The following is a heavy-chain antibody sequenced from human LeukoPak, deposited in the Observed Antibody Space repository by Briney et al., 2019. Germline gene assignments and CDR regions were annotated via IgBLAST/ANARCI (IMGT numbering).Heavy chain of an antibody. V-gene: IGHV1-46*01. Sequence: HAASVKVSCKASGYTFTSYYMHWVRQAPGQGLEWMGIINPSGGSTSYAQKFQGRVTMTRDTSTSTVYMELSSLRSEDTAVYYCARDAPTHFYSSSWERHASYFDYWGQGTLVTVSS. CDR1: GYTFTSYY. D-gene: IGHD6-13*01. CDR2: INPSGGST. J-gene: IGHJ4*02. CDR3: ARDAPTHFYSSSWERHASYFDY.